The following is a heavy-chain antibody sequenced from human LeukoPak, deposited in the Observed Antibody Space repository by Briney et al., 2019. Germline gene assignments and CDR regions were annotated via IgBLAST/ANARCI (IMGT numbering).Heavy chain of an antibody. J-gene: IGHJ6*03. CDR2: ISSSSSTI. Sequence: GGSLRLSCAASGFTFSSYGMTWVRQAPGKGLEWVSYISSSSSTIYYADSVKGRFTISRDNAKNSLYLQLNSLKTEDTAVYYCTRQIGELYGSGSASYYYYYYMDVWGKGTTVTVSS. CDR3: TRQIGELYGSGSASYYYYYYMDV. V-gene: IGHV3-48*01. CDR1: GFTFSSYG. D-gene: IGHD3-10*01.